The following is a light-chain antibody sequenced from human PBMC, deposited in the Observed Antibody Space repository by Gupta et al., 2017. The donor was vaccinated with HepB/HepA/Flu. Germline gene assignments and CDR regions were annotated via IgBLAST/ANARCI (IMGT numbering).Light chain of an antibody. Sequence: DIVMTQSPATLLMSPGARATLACRASQSVDISLAWYQQKPGQAPRLLIYDTSSRATSVPARFSGSGSGTEFTLTISILQAEDFAVYYCQQDDSWPVTFGQGTKLEIK. V-gene: IGKV3-15*01. CDR3: QQDDSWPVT. J-gene: IGKJ2*01. CDR1: QSVDIS. CDR2: DTS.